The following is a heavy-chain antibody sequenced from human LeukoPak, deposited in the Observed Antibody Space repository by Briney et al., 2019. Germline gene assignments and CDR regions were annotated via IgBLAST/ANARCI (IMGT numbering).Heavy chain of an antibody. J-gene: IGHJ3*02. CDR3: AKDIRYEEYALDS. D-gene: IGHD2-2*01. CDR1: GFSFSSYA. Sequence: GGSLRLSCAASGFSFSSYAMSWVRQAPGKGLEWVSSLNGRGAATFYADSVKGRFTISRDNSENKLFLQMNSLRVDDTALYYCAKDIRYEEYALDSWARGPMVTVSS. CDR2: LNGRGAAT. V-gene: IGHV3-23*01.